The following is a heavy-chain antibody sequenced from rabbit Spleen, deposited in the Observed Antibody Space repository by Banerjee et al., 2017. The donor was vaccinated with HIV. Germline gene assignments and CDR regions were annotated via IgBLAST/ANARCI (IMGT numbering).Heavy chain of an antibody. CDR1: GFSFSDRDV. V-gene: IGHV1S45*01. Sequence: QEQLVESGGGLVQPEGSLTLTCKASGFSFSDRDVMCWVRQAPGKGLEWIACIHAASDKPVATGWATGSFTISTTASPQVTLLMTSLTAADTATYCCARDMVAAIGWNLNLWGPGTLVTVS. J-gene: IGHJ4*01. CDR2: IHAASDKP. CDR3: ARDMVAAIGWNLNL. D-gene: IGHD6-1*01.